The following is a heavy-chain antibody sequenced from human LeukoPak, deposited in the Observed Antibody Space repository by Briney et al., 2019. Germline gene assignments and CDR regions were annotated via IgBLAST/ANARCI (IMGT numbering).Heavy chain of an antibody. CDR1: GVTVSNNF. Sequence: GSLRLSCAASGVTVSNNFMRLVRQAPGKGLEGGLVIYSGGSTYYADSVKGRFTISRDNSKNTLYLQMSSLRAEDTAVYYCAREPLDQYGDNAFDIWGQGTMVTVSS. D-gene: IGHD4-17*01. J-gene: IGHJ3*02. CDR3: AREPLDQYGDNAFDI. CDR2: IYSGGST. V-gene: IGHV3-53*01.